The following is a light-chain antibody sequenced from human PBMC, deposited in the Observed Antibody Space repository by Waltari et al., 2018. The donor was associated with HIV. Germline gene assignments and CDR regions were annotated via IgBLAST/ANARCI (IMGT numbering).Light chain of an antibody. V-gene: IGLV1-44*01. CDR1: SSKLGSNY. CDR2: SNN. Sequence: QSVLTQPPSASGTPGQRVTLSCSGNSSKLGSNYVYWYQQIPGTAPKLLIFSNNYRPSGVPDRFSGSKSGTSASLAISGLHSDDEADYFCAAWEDSLNGPIWVFGGGTKLTVL. CDR3: AAWEDSLNGPIWV. J-gene: IGLJ3*02.